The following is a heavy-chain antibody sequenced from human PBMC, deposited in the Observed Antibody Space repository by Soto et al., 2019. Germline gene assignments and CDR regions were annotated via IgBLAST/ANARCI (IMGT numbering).Heavy chain of an antibody. V-gene: IGHV1-69*13. CDR1: GGTFSSYA. Sequence: GASVKVSCKASGGTFSSYAISWVRQAPGQGLEWMGGIIPIFGTADYAQKFQGRVTITADESTSTAYMELSSLRSEDTAVYYCARSGARPGDYYYGMDVWGQGTTVTV. CDR2: IIPIFGTA. J-gene: IGHJ6*02. D-gene: IGHD3-10*01. CDR3: ARSGARPGDYYYGMDV.